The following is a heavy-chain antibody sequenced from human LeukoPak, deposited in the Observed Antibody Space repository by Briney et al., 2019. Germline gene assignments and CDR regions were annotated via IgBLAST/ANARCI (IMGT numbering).Heavy chain of an antibody. J-gene: IGHJ4*02. V-gene: IGHV4-4*07. D-gene: IGHD3-10*01. Sequence: SETLSLTCTVSGGSIINYYWSWVRQSPGKGLEWIGRIHITESTNYNPSLKSRVTLSQDTPKSQISLRLRSVTAADTAVYYCARDHIGLIPDYWGQGILVSVSS. CDR3: ARDHIGLIPDY. CDR1: GGSIINYY. CDR2: IHITEST.